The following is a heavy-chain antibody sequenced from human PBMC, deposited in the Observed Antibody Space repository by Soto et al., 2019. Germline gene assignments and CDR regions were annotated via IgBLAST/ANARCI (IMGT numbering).Heavy chain of an antibody. V-gene: IGHV4-59*01. J-gene: IGHJ4*02. Sequence: PSETLSLTRSVSGGAISGSYWSWIRQSPGKGLEWLGYVYYTGSTNYIPSLRSRVSISVDTSKNEFSLRLSSVTAADTAVYLCARRVAVPGAHTDYSGEGTQVTGSS. CDR3: ARRVAVPGAHTDY. CDR2: VYYTGST. CDR1: GGAISGSY. D-gene: IGHD6-19*01.